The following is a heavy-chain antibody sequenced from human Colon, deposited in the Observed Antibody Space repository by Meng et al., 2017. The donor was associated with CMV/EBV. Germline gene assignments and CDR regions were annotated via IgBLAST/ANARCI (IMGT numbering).Heavy chain of an antibody. CDR1: GFTFSQYD. J-gene: IGHJ4*02. CDR2: SGFRGGNI. D-gene: IGHD5-12*01. V-gene: IGHV3-23*01. CDR3: ARVVATSRLGVFNS. Sequence: GGSLRLSCVTSGFTFSQYDMSWVRQAPGKGLEWVSHSGFRGGNIYYSDSVRGRFIISRDTSRSTLFLQMNSLRTEDTGVYYCARVVATSRLGVFNSWGQGTLVTVSS.